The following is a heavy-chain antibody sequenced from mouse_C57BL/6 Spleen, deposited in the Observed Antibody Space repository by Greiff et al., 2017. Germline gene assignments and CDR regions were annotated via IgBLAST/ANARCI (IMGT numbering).Heavy chain of an antibody. J-gene: IGHJ2*01. Sequence: QVQLQQPGAELVKPGASVKLSCKASGYTFTSYWMHWGKQRPGKGLEWIGRIHPNRGSTNYTEKFKSKATLTVDKSYSTAYRQLSSLTSEDSSVYFCAPGDNYGVYWGQGTTLTVSS. CDR2: IHPNRGST. CDR3: APGDNYGVY. V-gene: IGHV1-64*01. D-gene: IGHD1-1*01. CDR1: GYTFTSYW.